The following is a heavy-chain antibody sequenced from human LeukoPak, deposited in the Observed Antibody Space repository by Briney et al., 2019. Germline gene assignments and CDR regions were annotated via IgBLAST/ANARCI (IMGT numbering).Heavy chain of an antibody. D-gene: IGHD6-13*01. Sequence: PGGSLRLSCAASGFTFSSYSMNWIRQPPGKGLEWIGYIYYSGSTYYNPSLKSRVTISVDTSKNQFSLKLSSVTAADTAVYYCARHRIAAAGTPYFDYWGQGTLVTVSS. V-gene: IGHV4-59*08. CDR1: GFTFSSYS. CDR2: IYYSGST. CDR3: ARHRIAAAGTPYFDY. J-gene: IGHJ4*02.